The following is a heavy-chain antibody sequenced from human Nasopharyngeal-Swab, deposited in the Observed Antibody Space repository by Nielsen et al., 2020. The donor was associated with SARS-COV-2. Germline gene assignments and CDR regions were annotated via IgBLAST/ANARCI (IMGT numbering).Heavy chain of an antibody. D-gene: IGHD6-6*01. CDR2: VFWNDDK. J-gene: IGHJ4*02. Sequence: SGPTLVKPTPTLTLTCTFSGFSLSTSGAGVGWIRQPPGKALEWLTVVFWNDDKRYSPSLESRLTITKDTSKNQVVLTITNMDPADTGTYYCAHRSGRDSSGGAFDYWGQGTLVTVSS. V-gene: IGHV2-5*01. CDR1: GFSLSTSGAG. CDR3: AHRSGRDSSGGAFDY.